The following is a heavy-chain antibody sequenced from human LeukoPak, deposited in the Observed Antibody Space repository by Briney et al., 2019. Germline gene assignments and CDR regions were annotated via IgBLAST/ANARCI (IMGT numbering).Heavy chain of an antibody. Sequence: GASVKVSCKAFGYTFTSYGISWVRQAPGQGLEWMGWISAYNGNTNYAQKLQGRVTMTTDTSTSTAYIELRSLRSDDTAVYYCARDGSTISDPLIDYWGQGTLVTVS. V-gene: IGHV1-18*01. D-gene: IGHD1-26*01. CDR1: GYTFTSYG. J-gene: IGHJ4*02. CDR3: ARDGSTISDPLIDY. CDR2: ISAYNGNT.